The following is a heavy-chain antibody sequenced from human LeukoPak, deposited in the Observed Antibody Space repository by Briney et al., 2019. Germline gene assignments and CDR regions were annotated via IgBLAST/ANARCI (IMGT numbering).Heavy chain of an antibody. CDR3: ATVDRNYDFWSGLEI. D-gene: IGHD3-3*01. V-gene: IGHV1-24*01. Sequence: ASVKVSCKVSGYTLTELSMHWVRQAPGKGLEWMGGFDPEDGETIYAQKFQGRVTMTEDTSTDTAYMELSSLRSEDTAVYYCATVDRNYDFWSGLEIWGQGTMVTVSS. CDR1: GYTLTELS. J-gene: IGHJ3*02. CDR2: FDPEDGET.